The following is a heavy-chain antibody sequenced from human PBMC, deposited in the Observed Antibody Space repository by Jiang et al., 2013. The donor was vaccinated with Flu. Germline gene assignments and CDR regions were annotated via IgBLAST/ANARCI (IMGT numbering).Heavy chain of an antibody. J-gene: IGHJ4*02. D-gene: IGHD2-15*01. V-gene: IGHV2-5*02. CDR3: AHSSCSGGSCPFTGYYFDY. CDR2: IYWDDDR. Sequence: LAVIYWDDDRRYSPSLKSRLTITKDTSKNQVVLTMTNMDPVDTATYYCAHSSCSGGSCPFTGYYFDYWGQGTLVSVSS.